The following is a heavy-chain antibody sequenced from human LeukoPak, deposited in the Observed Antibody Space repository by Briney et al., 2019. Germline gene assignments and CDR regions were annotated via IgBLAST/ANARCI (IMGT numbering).Heavy chain of an antibody. J-gene: IGHJ4*02. CDR1: GGSISSSSYY. D-gene: IGHD5-12*01. Sequence: SETLSLTCTVSGGSISSSSYYWGWIRQPPGKGLEWIGSIYYSGSTYYNPSLKSRVTISVDTSKNQFSLKLSSVTAADTAVYYCATGYSGYDWFDYWGQGTLVTVSS. CDR2: IYYSGST. CDR3: ATGYSGYDWFDY. V-gene: IGHV4-39*07.